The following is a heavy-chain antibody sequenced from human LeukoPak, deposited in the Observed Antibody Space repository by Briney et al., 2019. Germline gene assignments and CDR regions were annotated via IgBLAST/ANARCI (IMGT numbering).Heavy chain of an antibody. D-gene: IGHD2-21*01. CDR2: TIPIFGTA. J-gene: IGHJ4*02. CDR3: ARDRYRAYCGGDCYPDHY. Sequence: ASVKVSCKASGGTFSSYAISWVRQAPGQGLEWMGGTIPIFGTANYAQKFQGRVTITADESTSTAYMELSSLRSEDTAVYYCARDRYRAYCGGDCYPDHYWGQGTLVTVSS. CDR1: GGTFSSYA. V-gene: IGHV1-69*13.